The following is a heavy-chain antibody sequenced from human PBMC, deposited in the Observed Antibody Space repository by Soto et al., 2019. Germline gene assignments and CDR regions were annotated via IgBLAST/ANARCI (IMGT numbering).Heavy chain of an antibody. CDR2: IYHSGST. CDR3: TQNRGRNYSGMDV. V-gene: IGHV4-4*02. Sequence: SETLSLTCAVSGGSISSSNWWSWVRQPPGKGLEWIGEIYHSGSTNYNPSLKSRVTISVDKSKNQFSLKLSSVTAADTAVYYCTQNRGRNYSGMDVWGQGTTVTVSS. D-gene: IGHD3-16*01. CDR1: GGSISSSNW. J-gene: IGHJ6*02.